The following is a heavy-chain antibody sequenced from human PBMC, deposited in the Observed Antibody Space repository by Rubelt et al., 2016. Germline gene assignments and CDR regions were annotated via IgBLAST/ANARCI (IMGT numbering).Heavy chain of an antibody. CDR3: ARDRYDGRHAFDI. Sequence: SGGGLVQPGGSLRLSCAVSGFTFSTTHMNWVRQAPGKGLEWVSYIGTRPDIIYYADSVKGRFTISRDNAKNSLYLQMNSLRGEDTAVYYCARDRYDGRHAFDIWGQGTMITVSS. J-gene: IGHJ3*02. V-gene: IGHV3-48*04. CDR1: GFTFSTTH. D-gene: IGHD3-16*01. CDR2: IGTRPDII.